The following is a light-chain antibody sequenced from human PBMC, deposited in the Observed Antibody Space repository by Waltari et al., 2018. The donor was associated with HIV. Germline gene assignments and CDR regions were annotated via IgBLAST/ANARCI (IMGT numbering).Light chain of an antibody. CDR3: CSSAGRNNYYV. Sequence: QSALTQPASVSGSPGQSITISCTGNNIDLGSYNLVSWYQQYPGRAPKLMIFEVTKRPSGVAPRFSGSSSGNTASLTITGLLVEDEADYYCCSSAGRNNYYVFGAGTTLTVL. V-gene: IGLV2-23*02. CDR2: EVT. CDR1: NIDLGSYNL. J-gene: IGLJ1*01.